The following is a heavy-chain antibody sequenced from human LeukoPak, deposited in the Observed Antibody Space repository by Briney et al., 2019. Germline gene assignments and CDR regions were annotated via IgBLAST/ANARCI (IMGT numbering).Heavy chain of an antibody. V-gene: IGHV1-46*01. CDR1: GYTFTNYY. Sequence: ASVKVSCKASGYTFTNYYLHWVRQAPGQGLEWMGIIHPSGGSTAYAQKFQGRVTMTRDTSTSTVYMELSSLRSEDTTAYYCARDSTTSSLADPWGQGTLVTVSS. J-gene: IGHJ5*02. D-gene: IGHD2-2*01. CDR3: ARDSTTSSLADP. CDR2: IHPSGGST.